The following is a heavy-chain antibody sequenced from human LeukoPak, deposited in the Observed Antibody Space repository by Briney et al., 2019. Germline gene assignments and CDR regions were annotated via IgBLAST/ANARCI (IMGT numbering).Heavy chain of an antibody. Sequence: GGSLRLSCAASGFTFSTFAMIWVRQPPGKGLEWVSSIFPSGGEIHYADSVRGRFTISRDNSKSTLSLQMYSLRAEDTAIYYCATYRQVLLPFESWGQGTLVTVSS. CDR3: ATYRQVLLPFES. J-gene: IGHJ4*02. CDR1: GFTFSTFA. V-gene: IGHV3-23*01. D-gene: IGHD2-8*02. CDR2: IFPSGGEI.